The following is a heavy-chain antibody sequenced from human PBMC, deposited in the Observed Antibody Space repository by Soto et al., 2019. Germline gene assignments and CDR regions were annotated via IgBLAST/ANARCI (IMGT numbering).Heavy chain of an antibody. CDR2: IGSSSSYT. CDR1: GFPFSDYY. CDR3: ARRRPTGYYNY. Sequence: QVQLVESGGDLVKPGGSLRLSCAASGFPFSDYYMSWIRQAPGKGLEWVSSIGSSSSYTNYADSVKGRFTISRDNAKNSPYLPMNSLRAEDTAVYSCARRRPTGYYNYWGQGTLVTVSA. D-gene: IGHD3-9*01. J-gene: IGHJ4*02. V-gene: IGHV3-11*05.